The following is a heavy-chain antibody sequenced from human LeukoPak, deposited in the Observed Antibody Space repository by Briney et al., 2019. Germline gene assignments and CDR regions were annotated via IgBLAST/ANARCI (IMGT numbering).Heavy chain of an antibody. J-gene: IGHJ3*02. D-gene: IGHD1-1*01. V-gene: IGHV3-48*02. CDR2: INSGSSTI. CDR3: ARVLLERPGIDSFDM. CDR1: GFRLGSYS. Sequence: PGGSLRLSCGASGFRLGSYSMDWVRQAPGKGLEWVSHINSGSSTIYYADSVKGRFTISRDNAGNSLYLQMNSLGDEDTAVYYCARVLLERPGIDSFDMWGQGTMVTVSS.